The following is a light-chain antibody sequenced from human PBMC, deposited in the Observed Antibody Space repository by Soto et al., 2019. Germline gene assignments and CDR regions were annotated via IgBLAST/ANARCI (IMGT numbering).Light chain of an antibody. CDR1: QSVTNNY. J-gene: IGKJ1*01. CDR2: GAS. Sequence: EIVLTQSPGTLSLSPGERATLSCRASQSVTNNYLAWYQQKPSQAPRLLIFGASSRATGTPDRFSGSGSGTDFTLTISRLEPEDFAVYYCQQYGSSPKTFGQGTRWIS. V-gene: IGKV3-20*01. CDR3: QQYGSSPKT.